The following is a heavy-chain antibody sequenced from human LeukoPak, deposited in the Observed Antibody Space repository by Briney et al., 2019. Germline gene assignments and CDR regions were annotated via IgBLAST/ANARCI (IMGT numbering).Heavy chain of an antibody. CDR1: GFTFSDYY. J-gene: IGHJ6*02. CDR2: IRSSGSTI. V-gene: IGHV3-11*01. CDR3: ARVVWSSSWTHYYYGMDV. D-gene: IGHD6-13*01. Sequence: GGSLRLSCAASGFTFSDYYMSWIRQAPGTGLEWVSYIRSSGSTIYYADSVKGRFTISRDNAKNSLYLQLTSLRAEDTAVYYCARVVWSSSWTHYYYGMDVWGQGTTVTVSS.